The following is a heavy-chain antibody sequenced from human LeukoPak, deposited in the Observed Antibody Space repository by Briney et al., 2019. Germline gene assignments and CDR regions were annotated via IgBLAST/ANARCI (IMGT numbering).Heavy chain of an antibody. Sequence: GASVEVSCKASGYTFTSCYMHWVRQAPGQGLEWMGIINPSGGSTSYAQKFQGRVTMTRDTSTSTVYMELSSLRSEDTAVYYCALLGNTIFGVATNAFDIWGQGTMVTVSS. D-gene: IGHD3-3*01. J-gene: IGHJ3*02. V-gene: IGHV1-46*01. CDR1: GYTFTSCY. CDR2: INPSGGST. CDR3: ALLGNTIFGVATNAFDI.